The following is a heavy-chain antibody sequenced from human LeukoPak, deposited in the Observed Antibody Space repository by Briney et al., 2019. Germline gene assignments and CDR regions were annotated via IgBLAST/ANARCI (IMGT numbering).Heavy chain of an antibody. J-gene: IGHJ4*02. V-gene: IGHV3-21*01. D-gene: IGHD6-6*01. CDR3: AALHVHGFYFDY. CDR1: GFTFSSYS. CDR2: ISSSSSYI. Sequence: PGGSLRLSCAASGFTFSSYSMNWVRQAPGKGLEWVSSISSSSSYIYYADSVKGRSTISRDNAKNSLYLQMNSLRAEDTAVYYCAALHVHGFYFDYWGQGTLVTVSS.